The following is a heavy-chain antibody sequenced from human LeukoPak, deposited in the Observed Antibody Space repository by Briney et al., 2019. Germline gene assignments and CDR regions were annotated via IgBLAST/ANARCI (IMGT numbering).Heavy chain of an antibody. CDR1: GGSIGSYY. V-gene: IGHV4-30-2*01. CDR3: ARAGRPPRWFDP. CDR2: IYHSGST. Sequence: PSETLSLTCTVSGGSIGSYYWSWIRQPPGKGLEWIGYIYHSGSTYYNPSLKSRVTISVDRSKNQFSLKLSSVTAADTAVYYCARAGRPPRWFDPWGQGTLVTVSS. D-gene: IGHD2-15*01. J-gene: IGHJ5*02.